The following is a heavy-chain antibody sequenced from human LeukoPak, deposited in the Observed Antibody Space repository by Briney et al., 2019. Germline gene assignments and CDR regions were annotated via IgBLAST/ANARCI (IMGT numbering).Heavy chain of an antibody. CDR3: TRGRMVGLGIEY. D-gene: IGHD7-27*01. V-gene: IGHV3-20*04. J-gene: IGHJ4*02. CDR2: INWNGGST. Sequence: GGSLRLSCAASGFTFDNYGMSWVRQAPGKGLEWVSGINWNGGSTGYADSVKGRFTISRDNAKNSLYLQMNSLRAEETDLYYCTRGRMVGLGIEYWGQGPLVTVSS. CDR1: GFTFDNYG.